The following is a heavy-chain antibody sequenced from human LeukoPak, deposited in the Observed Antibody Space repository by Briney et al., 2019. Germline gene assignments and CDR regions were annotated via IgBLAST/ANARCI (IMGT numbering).Heavy chain of an antibody. Sequence: SETLSLTCAVYGGSFSGYYWSWIRQPPGKGLEWIGEINHSGSTNYNPSLKSRVTISVDTSKNQLSLKLSSVTAADTAVYYCARGIRVSWGYWGQGTLVTVSS. J-gene: IGHJ4*02. CDR2: INHSGST. D-gene: IGHD3-16*01. CDR3: ARGIRVSWGY. V-gene: IGHV4-34*01. CDR1: GGSFSGYY.